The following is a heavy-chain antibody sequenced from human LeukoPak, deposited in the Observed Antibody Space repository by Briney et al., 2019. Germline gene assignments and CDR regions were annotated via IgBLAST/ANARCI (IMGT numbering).Heavy chain of an antibody. Sequence: PSETLSLTCTVSGGSISSYYWSWIRQPAGKGLEWIGRIYTSGSTNHNPSLKSRVTISVDRSKNQFSLKLSSVTAADTAVYYCARVSFYCSSTSCSGAYGMDVWGQGTTVTVSS. V-gene: IGHV4-4*07. J-gene: IGHJ6*02. CDR3: ARVSFYCSSTSCSGAYGMDV. D-gene: IGHD2-2*01. CDR1: GGSISSYY. CDR2: IYTSGST.